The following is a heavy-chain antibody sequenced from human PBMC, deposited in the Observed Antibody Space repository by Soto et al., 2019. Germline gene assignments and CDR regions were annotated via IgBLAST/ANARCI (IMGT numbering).Heavy chain of an antibody. J-gene: IGHJ3*02. CDR3: AKAQSYYDPSAGFDM. D-gene: IGHD3-22*01. CDR2: VSSGSTYT. V-gene: IGHV3-11*03. Sequence: GGSLRLSCVASGFSFRDYYMIWIRQAPGKGLEWVSYVSSGSTYTNYAESVKGRFTISRDDAKNSLFLQMNSLRVEDTAVYYCAKAQSYYDPSAGFDMWGQGTMVTVSS. CDR1: GFSFRDYY.